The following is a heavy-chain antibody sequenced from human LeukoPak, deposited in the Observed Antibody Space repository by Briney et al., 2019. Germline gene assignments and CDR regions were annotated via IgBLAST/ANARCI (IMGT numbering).Heavy chain of an antibody. CDR2: ISGTGGRA. D-gene: IGHD5-24*01. J-gene: IGHJ4*02. CDR1: GFTFSSYV. CDR3: AKSEQMAKFDY. Sequence: GGSLRLSCAASGFTFSSYVMTWVRQAPGKGLEWVSSISGTGGRAYYADSVKGRFTISRDNSKNTLYLQMDSLRDDDTAIYYCAKSEQMAKFDYGGQGTLVTVSS. V-gene: IGHV3-23*01.